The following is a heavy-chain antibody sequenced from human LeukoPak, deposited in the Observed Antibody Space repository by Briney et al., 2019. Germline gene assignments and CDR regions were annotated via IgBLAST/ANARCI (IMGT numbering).Heavy chain of an antibody. Sequence: SETLSLTCTVSGGSISSYYWSWIRQPAGKGLEWIGRIYTSGSTNYNASLKSRVSMSVDTSKNQFSLKLSSVTAADTAVFYCARENSGGYREFDYWGQGTLVTVSS. J-gene: IGHJ4*02. CDR2: IYTSGST. D-gene: IGHD1-26*01. CDR1: GGSISSYY. CDR3: ARENSGGYREFDY. V-gene: IGHV4-4*07.